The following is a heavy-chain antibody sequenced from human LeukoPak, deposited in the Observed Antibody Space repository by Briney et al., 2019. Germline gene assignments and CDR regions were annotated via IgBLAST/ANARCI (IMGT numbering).Heavy chain of an antibody. CDR3: AKGEYYYDSSGYYFDY. V-gene: IGHV3-23*01. D-gene: IGHD3-22*01. J-gene: IGHJ4*02. CDR2: ISGSGGST. Sequence: GGSLRLSCAASGFTFSSYAMSWVRQAPGNGLEWVSAISGSGGSTYYADSVKGRFTISRDNSKNTLYLQMNSLRAEDTAVYYCAKGEYYYDSSGYYFDYWGQGTLVTVSS. CDR1: GFTFSSYA.